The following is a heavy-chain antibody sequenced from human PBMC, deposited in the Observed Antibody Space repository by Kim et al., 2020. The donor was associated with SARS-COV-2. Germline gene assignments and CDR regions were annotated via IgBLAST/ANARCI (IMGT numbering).Heavy chain of an antibody. D-gene: IGHD3-16*01. V-gene: IGHV3-64D*06. J-gene: IGHJ4*02. CDR3: VKCQKWGMAARLDY. Sequence: AENVKGRFTIARENSKNTRYLKMSSLRAEDTAVYCCVKCQKWGMAARLDYWGQGTLVTVSS.